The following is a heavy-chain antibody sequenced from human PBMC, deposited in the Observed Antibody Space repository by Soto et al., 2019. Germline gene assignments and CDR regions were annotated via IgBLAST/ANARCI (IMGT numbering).Heavy chain of an antibody. CDR3: AREMAALNYFDY. D-gene: IGHD2-15*01. V-gene: IGHV3-48*01. CDR2: ISSSSSTI. J-gene: IGHJ4*02. Sequence: GGSLRLSCAASGFTFGSYSMNWVRHAPGKGLEWVSYISSSSSTIYYADSVKGRFTISRDNAKNSLYLQMNSLRAEDTAVYYCAREMAALNYFDYWGQRTLVTVSS. CDR1: GFTFGSYS.